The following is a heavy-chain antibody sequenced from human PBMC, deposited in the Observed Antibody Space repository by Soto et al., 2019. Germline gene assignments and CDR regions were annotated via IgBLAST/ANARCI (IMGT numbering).Heavy chain of an antibody. CDR3: ARGGDGVTRGYWYFDL. D-gene: IGHD2-21*02. J-gene: IGHJ2*01. V-gene: IGHV3-13*01. Sequence: EVQLVESGGGLVPPGGSLRLSCAASGFTFRSYDMNWVRQAPGGGLEWVSGIGTAGDAYYPASVKGRFTISREKAKNSLYLQMNSLRAGDTAVYYCARGGDGVTRGYWYFDLWGRGTLVTVSS. CDR2: IGTAGDA. CDR1: GFTFRSYD.